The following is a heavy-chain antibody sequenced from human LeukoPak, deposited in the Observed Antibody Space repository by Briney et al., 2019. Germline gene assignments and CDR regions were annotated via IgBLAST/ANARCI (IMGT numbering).Heavy chain of an antibody. Sequence: SETLSLTCAVSGGSISSSNWWSWVRQPPGKGLEWIGEIYHSGSTNYNPSLKSRVTISVDKSKNQFSLKLSSVTAADTAVYYCARARETMATTKMSREGFDYWGQGTLVTVSS. D-gene: IGHD5-24*01. J-gene: IGHJ4*02. V-gene: IGHV4-4*02. CDR1: GGSISSSNW. CDR2: IYHSGST. CDR3: ARARETMATTKMSREGFDY.